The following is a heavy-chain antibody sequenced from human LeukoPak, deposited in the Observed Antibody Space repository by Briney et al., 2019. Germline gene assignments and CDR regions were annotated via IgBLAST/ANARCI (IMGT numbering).Heavy chain of an antibody. D-gene: IGHD6-19*01. Sequence: GASVKVSCKASGYTFTSYYMHWVRQAPGQGLEWMGIINPSGGSTSYAQKFQGRVTMTRDTSTSTAYMELSSLRSEDTAVYYCARDFPVRLVGAYNWFDPWGQGTLVTVSS. CDR3: ARDFPVRLVGAYNWFDP. J-gene: IGHJ5*02. CDR1: GYTFTSYY. V-gene: IGHV1-46*01. CDR2: INPSGGST.